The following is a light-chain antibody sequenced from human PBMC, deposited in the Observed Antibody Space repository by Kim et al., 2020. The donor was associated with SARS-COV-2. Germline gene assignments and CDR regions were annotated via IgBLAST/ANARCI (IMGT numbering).Light chain of an antibody. Sequence: ELTQPPSASGTPGQRVTISCSGSSSNIGSNYVYWYQQLPGTAPKLLIYRDNQRPSGVPDRFSGSKSGTSASLAISGLRSEDEADYYCAAWDDSLSGPVFGGGTQLTVL. J-gene: IGLJ3*02. CDR3: AAWDDSLSGPV. V-gene: IGLV1-47*01. CDR1: SSNIGSNY. CDR2: RDN.